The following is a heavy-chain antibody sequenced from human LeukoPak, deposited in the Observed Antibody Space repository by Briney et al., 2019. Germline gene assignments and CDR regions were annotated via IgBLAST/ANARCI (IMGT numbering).Heavy chain of an antibody. CDR2: IYPGDSDT. Sequence: GESLKISCQTFGFTFATNWIGWVRQMPGKGLDCLGVIYPGDSDTRYSPSFQGQVTISADKSISTAYLLWSSLKASDTAIYYCARGALGSGFDIWGQGTMVTVSS. D-gene: IGHD1-26*01. V-gene: IGHV5-51*01. J-gene: IGHJ3*02. CDR1: GFTFATNW. CDR3: ARGALGSGFDI.